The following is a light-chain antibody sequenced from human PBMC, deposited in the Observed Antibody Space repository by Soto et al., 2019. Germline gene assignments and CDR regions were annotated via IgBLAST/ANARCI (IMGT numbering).Light chain of an antibody. J-gene: IGKJ5*01. CDR2: GAS. Sequence: EIVLTQSTGTLSLSLGERATLSFRASQSVSSSYLAWYQQKPGQAPRLLIYGASTRAAGIPDRFSGSGSGTDFTLTISSLEPEDFAVYYCQQYGKLPITFGQGTRLEIK. V-gene: IGKV3-20*01. CDR1: QSVSSSY. CDR3: QQYGKLPIT.